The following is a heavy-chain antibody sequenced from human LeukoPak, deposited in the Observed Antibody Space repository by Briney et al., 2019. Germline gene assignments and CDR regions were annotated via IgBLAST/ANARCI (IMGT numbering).Heavy chain of an antibody. CDR3: ARGPPTDYYDSSGFYYVFDY. CDR1: GGSFSGYY. J-gene: IGHJ4*02. D-gene: IGHD3-22*01. Sequence: SETLSLTCAVYGGSFSGYYWSWIRQPPGKGLERIGEINHSGSTNYNPSLKSRVTISVDTSKNQFSLKLSSVTAADTAVYFCARGPPTDYYDSSGFYYVFDYWGQGTLVTVSS. CDR2: INHSGST. V-gene: IGHV4-34*01.